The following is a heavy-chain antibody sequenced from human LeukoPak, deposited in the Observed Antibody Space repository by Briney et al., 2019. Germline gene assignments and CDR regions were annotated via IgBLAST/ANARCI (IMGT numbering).Heavy chain of an antibody. CDR2: IYYSGST. CDR1: GGSISSGGYY. D-gene: IGHD1-26*01. J-gene: IGHJ5*02. V-gene: IGHV4-31*03. CDR3: ARNVGPNWFDP. Sequence: SETLSLTCTVSGGSISSGGYYWSWIRQHPGKGLEWIGYIYYSGSTYYNPSLKSRVSISVDTSKNQFSLKLTSVTAADTAVYYCARNVGPNWFDPWGQGTLVTGSS.